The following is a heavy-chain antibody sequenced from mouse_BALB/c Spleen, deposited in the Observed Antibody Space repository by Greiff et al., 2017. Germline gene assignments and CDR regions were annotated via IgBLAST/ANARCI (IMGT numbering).Heavy chain of an antibody. J-gene: IGHJ4*01. V-gene: IGHV1-66*01. CDR3: ARGRGFPYAMDY. CDR2: IFPGSGNT. CDR1: GYSFTSYY. Sequence: QVQLQQSGPELVKPGASVKISCKASGYSFTSYYIHWVKQRPGQGLEWIGWIFPGSGNTKYNEKFKGKATLTADTSSSTAYMQLSSLTSEDSAVYFCARGRGFPYAMDYWGQGTSVTVSS.